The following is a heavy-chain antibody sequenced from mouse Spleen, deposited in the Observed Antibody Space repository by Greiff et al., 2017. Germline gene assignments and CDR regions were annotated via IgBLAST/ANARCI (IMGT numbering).Heavy chain of an antibody. CDR1: GYAFTNYL. CDR2: INPGSGGT. V-gene: IGHV1-54*01. Sequence: QVQLKESGAELVRPGTSVKVSCKASGYAFTNYLIEWVKQRPGQGLEWIGVINPGSGGTNYNEKFKGKATLTADKSSSTAYMQLSSLTSDDSAVYFCARGDYRYNWYFDVWGAGTTVTVSS. CDR3: ARGDYRYNWYFDV. J-gene: IGHJ1*01. D-gene: IGHD2-14*01.